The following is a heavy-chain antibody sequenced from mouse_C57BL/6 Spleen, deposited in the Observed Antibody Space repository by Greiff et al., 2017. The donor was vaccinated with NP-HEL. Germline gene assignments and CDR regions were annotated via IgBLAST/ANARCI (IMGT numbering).Heavy chain of an antibody. V-gene: IGHV1-82*01. CDR2: IYPGDGDT. Sequence: VMLVESGPELVKPGASVKISCKASGYAFSSSWMNWVKQRPGKGLEWIGRIYPGDGDTNYNGKFKGKATLTADKSSSTAYMQLSSLTSEDAAVYFCARAAITTVVATNWYFDVWGTGTTVTVSS. J-gene: IGHJ1*03. D-gene: IGHD1-1*01. CDR1: GYAFSSSW. CDR3: ARAAITTVVATNWYFDV.